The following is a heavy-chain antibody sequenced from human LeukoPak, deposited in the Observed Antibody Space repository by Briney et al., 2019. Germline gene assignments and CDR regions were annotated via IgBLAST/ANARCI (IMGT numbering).Heavy chain of an antibody. CDR1: GFSLSTSGMC. CDR3: ARDAAAGKDY. J-gene: IGHJ4*02. V-gene: IGHV2-70*11. D-gene: IGHD6-13*01. CDR2: IDWDDDK. Sequence: ESGPTLVNPTQTLTLTCTFSGFSLSTSGMCVSWIRQPPVRALEWLARIDWDDDKYYSTSLKTRLTISKDTSKNQVVLTMTNMDPVDTATYYCARDAAAGKDYWGQGTLVIVSS.